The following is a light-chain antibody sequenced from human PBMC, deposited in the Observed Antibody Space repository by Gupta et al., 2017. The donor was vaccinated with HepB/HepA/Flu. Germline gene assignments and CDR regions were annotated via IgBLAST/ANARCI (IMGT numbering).Light chain of an antibody. CDR3: QQSYSTPRFT. V-gene: IGKV1-39*01. CDR2: AAS. CDR1: QSISSY. J-gene: IGKJ3*01. Sequence: DIQMTQSPSSLSASVGDRVTITCRASQSISSYLNWYQQKPGKVPKLLIYAASSLQSGVPSRFSGSGSWTDFTLTISSLQPEDFATYYCQQSYSTPRFTFGPGTKVEIK.